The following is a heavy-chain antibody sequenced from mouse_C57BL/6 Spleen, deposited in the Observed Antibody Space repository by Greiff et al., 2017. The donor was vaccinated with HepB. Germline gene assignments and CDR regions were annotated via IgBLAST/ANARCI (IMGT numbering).Heavy chain of an antibody. CDR2: ISYDGSN. Sequence: ESGPGLVKPSQSLSLTCSVTGYSITSGYYWNWIRQFPGNKLEWMGYISYDGSNNYNPSLKNRISITRDTSKNQFFLKLNSVTTEDTATYYCAREGSSYLPWFAYWGQGTLVTVSA. CDR3: AREGSSYLPWFAY. J-gene: IGHJ3*01. CDR1: GYSITSGYY. V-gene: IGHV3-6*01. D-gene: IGHD1-1*01.